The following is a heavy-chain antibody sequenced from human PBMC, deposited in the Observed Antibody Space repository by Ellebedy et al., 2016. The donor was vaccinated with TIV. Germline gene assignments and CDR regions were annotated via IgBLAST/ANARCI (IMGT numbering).Heavy chain of an antibody. CDR3: APGWSTPDS. CDR2: IRSTCSDK. V-gene: IGHV3-21*06. CDR1: GFTFSNYN. J-gene: IGHJ4*02. Sequence: GESLKISCVASGFTFSNYNMNWVRQSPGKGLGWVSSIRSTCSDKYYAESVKGRFTISRDNAQNTLFLQLNSLRVEDTAVYYRAPGWSTPDSWGQGTLVIVSS. D-gene: IGHD2-15*01.